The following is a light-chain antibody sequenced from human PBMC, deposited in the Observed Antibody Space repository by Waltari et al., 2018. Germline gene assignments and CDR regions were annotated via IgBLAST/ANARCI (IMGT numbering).Light chain of an antibody. CDR1: QSLLDSNGYNY. J-gene: IGKJ1*01. CDR3: MQGLQTPWT. Sequence: DIGMTQSTLALSVTPGEPDSISYSYSQSLLDSNGYNYFDWYLQKPVQSPQVLIYLGSDRASGVPDRFSGSGSGTVFTLSISRVEPEDVGVYYCMQGLQTPWTFGQGTKVEI. CDR2: LGS. V-gene: IGKV2-28*01.